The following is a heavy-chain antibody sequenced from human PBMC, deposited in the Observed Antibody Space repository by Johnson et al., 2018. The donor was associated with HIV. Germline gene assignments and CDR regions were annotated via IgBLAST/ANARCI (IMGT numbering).Heavy chain of an antibody. J-gene: IGHJ3*02. D-gene: IGHD4/OR15-4a*01. Sequence: VQLVESGGDLVQPGGSLRLSCAASGITVSSHYMRWVRQAPGKGLEWVSVISRGGSTYYADSSKGRFTISRDKSKNTLYLQMNSLRVEDTAVYYCAKGRNTYGADVFDIWGQGTMVTVSS. CDR3: AKGRNTYGADVFDI. V-gene: IGHV3-66*02. CDR1: GITVSSHY. CDR2: ISRGGST.